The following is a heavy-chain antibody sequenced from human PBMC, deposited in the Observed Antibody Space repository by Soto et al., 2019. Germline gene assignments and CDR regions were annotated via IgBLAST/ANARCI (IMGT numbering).Heavy chain of an antibody. Sequence: SETLSLTCAVYGGSFSGYYWSWIRQPPGKGLEWIGEINHSGSTNYNPSLKSRVTISVDTSKNQFSLKLSSVTAADTAVYYCAREPNNRKIYGSGSYYNVAAFDIWGQGTMVTVSS. CDR1: GGSFSGYY. V-gene: IGHV4-34*01. CDR2: INHSGST. D-gene: IGHD3-10*01. J-gene: IGHJ3*02. CDR3: AREPNNRKIYGSGSYYNVAAFDI.